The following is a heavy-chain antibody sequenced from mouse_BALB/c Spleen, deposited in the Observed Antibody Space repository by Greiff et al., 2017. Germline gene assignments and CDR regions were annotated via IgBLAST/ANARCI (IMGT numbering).Heavy chain of an antibody. D-gene: IGHD2-3*01. CDR3: ARSGLLTWFAY. J-gene: IGHJ3*01. CDR1: GFTFSSFG. V-gene: IGHV5-17*02. Sequence: EVKLVESGGGLVQPGGSRKLSCAASGFTFSSFGMHWVRQAPEKGLEWVAYISSGSSTIYYADTVKGRFTISRDNPKNTLFLQMTSLRSEDTGMYYCARSGLLTWFAYWGQGTLVTVSA. CDR2: ISSGSSTI.